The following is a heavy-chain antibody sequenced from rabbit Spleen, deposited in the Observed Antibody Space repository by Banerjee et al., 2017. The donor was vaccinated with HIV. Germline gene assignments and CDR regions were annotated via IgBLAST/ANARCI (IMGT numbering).Heavy chain of an antibody. CDR3: ARDTSSSFSSYGMDL. CDR1: GFSFSSSCV. J-gene: IGHJ6*01. Sequence: QVQLKETVGGLVQPGGSLTLTCTASGFSFSSSCVMCWVRLAPGKGLEWIACIDTGSSGFTYFASWAKGRFTISKTSSTTVTLQLTSLTAADTATYFCARDTSSSFSSYGMDLWGPGPLVTVS. V-gene: IGHV1S45*01. CDR2: IDTGSSGFT. D-gene: IGHD1-1*01.